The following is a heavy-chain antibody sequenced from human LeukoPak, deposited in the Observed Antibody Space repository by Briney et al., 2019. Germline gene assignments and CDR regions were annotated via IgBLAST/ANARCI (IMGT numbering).Heavy chain of an antibody. Sequence: QSGGSLRLSCAASGFTFSSYAMSWVRQAPGKGLEWVANIKQDGSEKYYVDSVKGRFTISRDNAKNSLYLQMNSLRAEDTAVYYCARVAYDFWSGYSYFDYWGQGTLVTVSS. CDR1: GFTFSSYA. J-gene: IGHJ4*02. D-gene: IGHD3-3*01. V-gene: IGHV3-7*01. CDR2: IKQDGSEK. CDR3: ARVAYDFWSGYSYFDY.